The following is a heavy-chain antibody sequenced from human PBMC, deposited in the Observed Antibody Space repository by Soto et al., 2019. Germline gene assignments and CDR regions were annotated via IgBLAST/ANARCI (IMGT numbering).Heavy chain of an antibody. J-gene: IGHJ3*02. Sequence: AGGSLRLSCAASGFTFSSYDMHWVRQATGKGLEWVSAIGTAGDTYYPGSVKGRFTISRENAKNSLYLQMNSLRAGDTAVYYCARAGYYDSSGSAFDIWGQGTMVTVSS. CDR1: GFTFSSYD. CDR3: ARAGYYDSSGSAFDI. V-gene: IGHV3-13*01. CDR2: IGTAGDT. D-gene: IGHD3-22*01.